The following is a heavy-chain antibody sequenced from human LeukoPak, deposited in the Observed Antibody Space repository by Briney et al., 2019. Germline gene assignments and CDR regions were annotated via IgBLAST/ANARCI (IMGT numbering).Heavy chain of an antibody. CDR2: ISAYNGNT. D-gene: IGHD3-22*01. J-gene: IGHJ4*02. CDR3: ARDPILAYDSSGYYYSRFDY. V-gene: IGHV1-18*01. Sequence: ASVKVSCKASGYTFTSYGVSWVRQAPGQGLEWMGWISAYNGNTNYAQKLQGRVIMTTDTSTSTAYMELRSLRSDDTAVYYCARDPILAYDSSGYYYSRFDYWGQGTLVTVSS. CDR1: GYTFTSYG.